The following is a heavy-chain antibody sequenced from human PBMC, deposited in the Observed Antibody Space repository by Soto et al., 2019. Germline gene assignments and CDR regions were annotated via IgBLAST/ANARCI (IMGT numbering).Heavy chain of an antibody. D-gene: IGHD2-15*01. Sequence: VASVKVSCKASASTFSSYANSWVRQNPGQGHEWMGWISAFNGNTNYAQKLQSRVTITTDTSTSTAYMELRSLRSDDTAVYYCARGADCSGGSCNSWFDPWGQGTLVTVSS. V-gene: IGHV1-18*01. CDR2: ISAFNGNT. J-gene: IGHJ5*02. CDR3: ARGADCSGGSCNSWFDP. CDR1: ASTFSSYA.